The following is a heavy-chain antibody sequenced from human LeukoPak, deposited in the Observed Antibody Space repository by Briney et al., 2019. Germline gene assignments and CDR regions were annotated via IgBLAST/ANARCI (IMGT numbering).Heavy chain of an antibody. J-gene: IGHJ3*02. Sequence: PGVSLRLSCTASGFTVSSNYVSWVRQARGKGLEWLSVIYSGTSTYYTDSVKGRFTISRDNSKNTLYLQMNSLRAEDTAVYYCARHPPSVTLIRGAFDIWGHGTMVTVSS. CDR1: GFTVSSNY. V-gene: IGHV3-66*04. D-gene: IGHD4-17*01. CDR2: IYSGTST. CDR3: ARHPPSVTLIRGAFDI.